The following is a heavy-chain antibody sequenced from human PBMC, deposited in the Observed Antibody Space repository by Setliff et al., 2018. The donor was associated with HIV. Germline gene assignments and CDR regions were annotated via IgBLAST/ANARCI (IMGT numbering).Heavy chain of an antibody. CDR3: ARPRGNDYAGSGFDN. J-gene: IGHJ4*02. V-gene: IGHV5-51*01. CDR2: IFPDDSDI. CDR1: GYIFSDYW. Sequence: GESLKISCQGSGYIFSDYWIGWVRQMPGKGLEWMGIIFPDDSDIRYSPSFQGQVTISADKSISTAYLQWTTLKASDSAMYYCARPRGNDYAGSGFDNWGQGTLVTVSS. D-gene: IGHD2-2*01.